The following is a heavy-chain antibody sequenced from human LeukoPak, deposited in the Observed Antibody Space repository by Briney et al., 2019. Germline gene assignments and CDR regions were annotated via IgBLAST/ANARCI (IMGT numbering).Heavy chain of an antibody. V-gene: IGHV5-51*01. CDR1: GYSFTSYW. J-gene: IGHJ4*02. Sequence: GASLQISCKGSGYSFTSYWIGWGRQLPGKGLEWMGIIYSGDSDTRYSPSCQGQVTISADKSICTAYLQWSSLKASDTAMYYCAGSERSGYYDYWGQGTLVTVSS. CDR2: IYSGDSDT. D-gene: IGHD3-3*01. CDR3: AGSERSGYYDY.